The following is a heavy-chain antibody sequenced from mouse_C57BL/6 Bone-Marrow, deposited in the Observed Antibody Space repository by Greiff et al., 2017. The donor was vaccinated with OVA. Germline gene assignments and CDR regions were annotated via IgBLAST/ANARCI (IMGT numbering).Heavy chain of an antibody. CDR2: ISYDGSN. V-gene: IGHV3-6*01. J-gene: IGHJ1*03. CDR1: GYSITSGYY. CDR3: AIYGNYWYFDV. Sequence: DVKLQESGPGLVKPSQSLSLTCSVTGYSITSGYYWNWIRQFPGNKLEWMGYISYDGSNNYNPSLKNRISITRDTSKNQFFLKLNSVTTEDTATYYCAIYGNYWYFDVWGTGTTVTVSS. D-gene: IGHD2-1*01.